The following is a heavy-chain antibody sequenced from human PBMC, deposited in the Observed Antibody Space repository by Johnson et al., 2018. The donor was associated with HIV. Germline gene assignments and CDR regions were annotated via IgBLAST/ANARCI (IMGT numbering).Heavy chain of an antibody. CDR2: ISGSGGST. CDR1: GFTFDDYA. J-gene: IGHJ3*02. D-gene: IGHD1-1*01. Sequence: VQLVESGGGLVQPGRSLRLSCAASGFTFDDYAMHWVRQAPGKGLEWVSGISGSGGSTYYADSVKGRFTISRDNSKNTLYLQMNSLRAEDTAVYYCAKVGGTTILRDAFDIWGQGTMVTVSS. V-gene: IGHV3-23*04. CDR3: AKVGGTTILRDAFDI.